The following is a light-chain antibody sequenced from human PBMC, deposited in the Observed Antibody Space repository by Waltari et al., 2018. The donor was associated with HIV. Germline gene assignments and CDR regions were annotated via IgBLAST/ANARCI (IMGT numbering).Light chain of an antibody. CDR3: QQYNKWPPT. V-gene: IGKV3-15*01. J-gene: IGKJ2*01. Sequence: EIVMTHSPATLSLSPGDRATLAGRASRGGSSNQARCRQKPGQSPRLLIYGAYPRTTGIAPRFSGSGYEPEFTRTSNSLQSEDFAVYYSQQYNKWPPTFGHGTKLEIK. CDR1: RGGSSN. CDR2: GAY.